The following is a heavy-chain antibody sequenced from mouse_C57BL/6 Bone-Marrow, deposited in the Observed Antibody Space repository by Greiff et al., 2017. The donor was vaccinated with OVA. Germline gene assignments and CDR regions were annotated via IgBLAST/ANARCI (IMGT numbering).Heavy chain of an antibody. J-gene: IGHJ2*01. CDR3: ARNRFGYDFDY. CDR2: IYPGSGST. D-gene: IGHD2-2*01. CDR1: GYTFTSYW. V-gene: IGHV1-55*01. Sequence: QVQLKQPGAELVKPGASVKMSCKASGYTFTSYWITWVKQRPGQGLEWIGDIYPGSGSTNYNEKFKSKATLTVDTSSSTAYMQLSNLTSEDSAVYYCARNRFGYDFDYWGQGTTLTVSS.